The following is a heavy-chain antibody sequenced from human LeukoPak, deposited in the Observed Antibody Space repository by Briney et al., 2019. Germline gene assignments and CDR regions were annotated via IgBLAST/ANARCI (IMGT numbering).Heavy chain of an antibody. Sequence: SETLSLTCSVSSDSITSSSYLWVWVRQPPGKGLEWIGDIYSNGHISYNPSLKSRAAISVDTSKNQFSLNLSSVTAADTAVYYCARRHYGSGNIDSWGQGTLVTVSS. CDR1: SDSITSSSYL. J-gene: IGHJ4*02. CDR3: ARRHYGSGNIDS. CDR2: IYSNGHI. V-gene: IGHV4-39*01. D-gene: IGHD3-10*01.